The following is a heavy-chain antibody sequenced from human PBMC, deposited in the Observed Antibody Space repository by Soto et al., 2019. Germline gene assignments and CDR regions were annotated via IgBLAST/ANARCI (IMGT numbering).Heavy chain of an antibody. D-gene: IGHD1-26*01. J-gene: IGHJ6*02. CDR1: GGSVSSGSYY. CDR2: IYYSGST. V-gene: IGHV4-61*01. Sequence: PSETLSLTCTVSGGSVSSGSYYWGWIRQPPGKGLEWIGYIYYSGSTNYNPSLKSRVTISVDTSKNQFSLKLSSVTAADTAVYYCARDSWELRDDYYYYYGMDVWGQGTTVTVSS. CDR3: ARDSWELRDDYYYYYGMDV.